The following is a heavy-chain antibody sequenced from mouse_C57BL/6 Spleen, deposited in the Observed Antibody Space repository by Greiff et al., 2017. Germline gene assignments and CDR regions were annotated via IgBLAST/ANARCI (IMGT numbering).Heavy chain of an antibody. CDR2: IDPSDSET. CDR1: CYTFTSYW. J-gene: IGHJ4*01. CDR3: ARSEGYDYDGDYYAMDY. Sequence: QVQLQQPGAELVRPGSSVKLSCKASCYTFTSYWMPWVTPRPIQGLEWIGNIDPSDSETHFHQQVKDNATLTVYKSSSTAYMQLSSLTSEDSAVYYCARSEGYDYDGDYYAMDYWGQGTSVTVSS. V-gene: IGHV1-52*01. D-gene: IGHD2-4*01.